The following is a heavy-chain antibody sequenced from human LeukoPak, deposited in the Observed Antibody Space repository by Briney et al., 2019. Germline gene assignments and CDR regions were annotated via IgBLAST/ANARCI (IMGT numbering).Heavy chain of an antibody. CDR1: GGSFSGYY. V-gene: IGHV4-34*01. CDR3: ARAQRRDWFDP. D-gene: IGHD6-25*01. CDR2: INHSGST. Sequence: SETLSLTCAVYGGSFSGYYWSWIRQPPGKGLEWIGEINHSGSTNYNPSLKSRVTISVDTSNNQFSLKLSSVTAADTAVYYCARAQRRDWFDPWGQGTLVTVSS. J-gene: IGHJ5*02.